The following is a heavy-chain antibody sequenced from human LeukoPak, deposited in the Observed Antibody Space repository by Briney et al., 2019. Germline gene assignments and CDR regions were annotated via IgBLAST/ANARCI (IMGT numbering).Heavy chain of an antibody. CDR2: ISWNSGSI. CDR1: GFTFDDYA. Sequence: GGSLRLSCAASGFTFDDYAMHWVRQAPGKGLEWVSGISWNSGSIAYADSVKGRFTISRDNAKNSLYLQMSSLRPEDTAFYYCAKGPSYTSGWSAEYFQHWGQGTLVTVSS. J-gene: IGHJ1*01. CDR3: AKGPSYTSGWSAEYFQH. V-gene: IGHV3-9*01. D-gene: IGHD6-19*01.